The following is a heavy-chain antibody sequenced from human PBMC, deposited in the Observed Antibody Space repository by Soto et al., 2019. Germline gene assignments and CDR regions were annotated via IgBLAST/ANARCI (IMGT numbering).Heavy chain of an antibody. Sequence: EVQLLESGGDLVQPGGSLRLSCAASGFTFPTYAMTWVRRAPGKGLEWVSTITHSSDGSYYADSVMGRFTIPRDNSKNTLYLQMSGLRAEDTAVYYCARGGPRDGYRDLDYWGQGTQVTVSS. CDR2: ITHSSDGS. V-gene: IGHV3-23*01. J-gene: IGHJ4*02. CDR3: ARGGPRDGYRDLDY. D-gene: IGHD5-18*01. CDR1: GFTFPTYA.